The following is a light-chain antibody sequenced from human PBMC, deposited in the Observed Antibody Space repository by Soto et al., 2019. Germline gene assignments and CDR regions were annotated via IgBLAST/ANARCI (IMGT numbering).Light chain of an antibody. CDR1: NIGSKS. CDR3: QVCDRSSDVI. Sequence: SYELTQPPSVSVAPGQTARIICGGNNIGSKSVHWYQQKAGQAPEVVVFHDSDRPSGIPDRFSGSKFGTTATLTISRVEAGDDADYYCQVCDRSSDVIFGGGTKLTVL. V-gene: IGLV3-21*02. J-gene: IGLJ2*01. CDR2: HDS.